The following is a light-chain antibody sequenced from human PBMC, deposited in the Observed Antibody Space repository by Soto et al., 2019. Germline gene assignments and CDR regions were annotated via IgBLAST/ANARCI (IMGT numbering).Light chain of an antibody. CDR2: DAS. CDR1: QDIATY. J-gene: IGKJ1*01. V-gene: IGKV1-33*01. Sequence: IQLTQSASSLSASVGDRVTITCQASQDIATYLNWYQQKPGKAPNLLIYDASNLETGVPSRFSGGGSGTHFTFTISNLQPDDIATYYCQQYDNLPPTWTFGQGTKVDIK. CDR3: QQYDNLPPTWT.